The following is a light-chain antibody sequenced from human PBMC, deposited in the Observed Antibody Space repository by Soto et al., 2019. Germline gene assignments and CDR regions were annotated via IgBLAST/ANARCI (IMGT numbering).Light chain of an antibody. CDR2: DAS. CDR3: QQYNNWPLT. V-gene: IGKV3-15*01. J-gene: IGKJ4*01. CDR1: QIFSSD. Sequence: EIVMTQSPATLSVSPGERATLSCRASQIFSSDLAWYQQRPGQAPRLLIYDASTRATGIPARFSGSGSGTEFTLTISTLQSEDFAISYCQQYNNWPLTFGGGTKLEI.